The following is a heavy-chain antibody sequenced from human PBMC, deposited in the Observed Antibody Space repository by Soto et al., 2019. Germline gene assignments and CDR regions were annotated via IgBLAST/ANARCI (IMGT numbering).Heavy chain of an antibody. J-gene: IGHJ3*02. CDR2: IYYSGST. CDR1: GGSISSYY. V-gene: IGHV4-59*08. CDR3: ERGVRGVTAHAFDI. D-gene: IGHD2-21*02. Sequence: SETLSLTWTVAGGSISSYYWSWIRQPPGKRLEWIWDIYYSGSTNYDPFLKSRVTIPVDTSNNQFSLKLRYVTATDTDVYYCERGVRGVTAHAFDIWGQGTTVTVSS.